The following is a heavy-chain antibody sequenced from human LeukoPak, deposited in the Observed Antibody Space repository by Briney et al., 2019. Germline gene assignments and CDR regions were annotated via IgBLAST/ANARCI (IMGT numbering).Heavy chain of an antibody. D-gene: IGHD6-19*01. Sequence: GGSLRLSCAASRFTFSSYAMSWVRQAPGKGLERVSAISGSGGSTYYADSVKGRFTISRDNSKNTLYLQMNSLRAEDTAVYYCAKQPLSQYSSGWYPEYFQHWGQGTLVTVSS. CDR1: RFTFSSYA. CDR3: AKQPLSQYSSGWYPEYFQH. CDR2: ISGSGGST. J-gene: IGHJ1*01. V-gene: IGHV3-23*01.